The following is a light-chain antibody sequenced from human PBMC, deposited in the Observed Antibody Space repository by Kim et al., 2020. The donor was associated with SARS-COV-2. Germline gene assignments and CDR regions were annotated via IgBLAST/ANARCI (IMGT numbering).Light chain of an antibody. CDR2: SNN. Sequence: ELTQPPSASGTPGQRVTISCSGSNFNIGSNTVNWYQQLPGTAPKVLIYSNNQRPSGVPDRFSGSKSGTSASLAISGLQSDDEADYYCATWDDSLNGVVFGGGTQLTVL. J-gene: IGLJ2*01. CDR1: NFNIGSNT. CDR3: ATWDDSLNGVV. V-gene: IGLV1-44*01.